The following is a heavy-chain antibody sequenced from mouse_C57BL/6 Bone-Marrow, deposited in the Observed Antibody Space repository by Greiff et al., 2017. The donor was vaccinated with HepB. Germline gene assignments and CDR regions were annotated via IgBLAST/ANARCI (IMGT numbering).Heavy chain of an antibody. CDR1: GYTFTSYW. D-gene: IGHD1-1*01. Sequence: VQLQQPGAELVKPGASVKLSCKASGYTFTSYWMHWVKQRPGQGLEWIGMIHPNSGSTNYNEKFKSKATLTVDKSSSTAYMQLSSLTSEDSAFYYCAREDGIGPYWGQGTLVTVSA. J-gene: IGHJ3*01. CDR2: IHPNSGST. V-gene: IGHV1-64*01. CDR3: AREDGIGPY.